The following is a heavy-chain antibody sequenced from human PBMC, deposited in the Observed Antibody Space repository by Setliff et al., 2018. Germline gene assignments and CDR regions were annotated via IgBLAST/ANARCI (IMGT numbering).Heavy chain of an antibody. J-gene: IGHJ3*02. V-gene: IGHV4-39*07. CDR3: ARDPLTTNRRRAFDI. CDR1: GGSISSSNYY. D-gene: IGHD4-17*01. Sequence: SETLSLTCTVSGGSISSSNYYWGWIRQPPGKGLEWIGNIYYSGSTYYNPSLKSRVTISVDTSKNQFSLKLSSVTAADTAVYYCARDPLTTNRRRAFDIWGQGTMVTVS. CDR2: IYYSGST.